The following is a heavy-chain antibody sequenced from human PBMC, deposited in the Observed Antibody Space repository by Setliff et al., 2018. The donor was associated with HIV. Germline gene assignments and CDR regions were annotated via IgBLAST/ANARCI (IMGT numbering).Heavy chain of an antibody. CDR1: GGSISTYY. Sequence: SETLSLTCTVSGGSISTYYWNWIRQPPGKGLEWIGYIYSSGSTNYNPSLKSRVTISVDTSKNQLSLKLSSVTAADTAVYYCARTGYAFDVWGLGTMVTVSS. J-gene: IGHJ3*01. CDR2: IYSSGST. CDR3: ARTGYAFDV. V-gene: IGHV4-4*08.